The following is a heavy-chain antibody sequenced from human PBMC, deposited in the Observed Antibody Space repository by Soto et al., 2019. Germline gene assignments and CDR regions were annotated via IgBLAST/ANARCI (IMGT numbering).Heavy chain of an antibody. V-gene: IGHV3-30-3*01. CDR1: GFTFSSYA. CDR3: ARDLYGVQNYFDH. Sequence: GGSLRLSCAASGFTFSSYAIHWVRQAPGKGLEWLTFISYDGSNKYYGDSVKGRFTISRDNSKNTLYLQMNNLRAEDTAVYYCARDLYGVQNYFDHWGQGTLVTVSS. J-gene: IGHJ4*02. D-gene: IGHD4-17*01. CDR2: ISYDGSNK.